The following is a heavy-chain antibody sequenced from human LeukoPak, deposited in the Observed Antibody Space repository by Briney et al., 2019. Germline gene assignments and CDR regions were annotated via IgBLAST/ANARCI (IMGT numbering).Heavy chain of an antibody. J-gene: IGHJ4*02. D-gene: IGHD1-7*01. Sequence: GASVKVSCKASGGTFSSYAISWVRQAPGQGLEWMGWVNPNSGNTAYAQKFQGRVTMTRNTSITTAYMELSSLRSEDTAVYYCAIKLSSGGYWGQGTLVTVSS. CDR3: AIKLSSGGY. CDR2: VNPNSGNT. V-gene: IGHV1-8*02. CDR1: GGTFSSYA.